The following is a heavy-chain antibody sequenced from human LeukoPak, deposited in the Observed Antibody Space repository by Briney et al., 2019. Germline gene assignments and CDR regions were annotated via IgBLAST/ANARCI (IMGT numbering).Heavy chain of an antibody. CDR3: ARSLSAFDI. Sequence: AGGSLRLSCVASGFTVSSNYMSWVRQAPGKGLEWVSLIYSGGSTYYADSVKGRFTFSRDNSKNTLYLQMNSLRAEDTAVYYCARSLSAFDIWGQGTMVTVSS. CDR1: GFTVSSNY. J-gene: IGHJ3*02. V-gene: IGHV3-66*02. CDR2: IYSGGST.